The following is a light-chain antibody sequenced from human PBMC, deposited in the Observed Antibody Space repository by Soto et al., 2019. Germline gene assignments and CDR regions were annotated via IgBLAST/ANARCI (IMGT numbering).Light chain of an antibody. V-gene: IGLV1-47*02. J-gene: IGLJ3*02. CDR1: TSNIGNFF. Sequence: QSVLTQPPSASGTPGQRVTISCSGSTSNIGNFFVYWYQHVPGAAPKLLMYHNNQRPSGVPDRFSGSKSGTSASLAISGLWAEDEADYYCCSYTDSWVFGGGTKLTVL. CDR3: CSYTDSWV. CDR2: HNN.